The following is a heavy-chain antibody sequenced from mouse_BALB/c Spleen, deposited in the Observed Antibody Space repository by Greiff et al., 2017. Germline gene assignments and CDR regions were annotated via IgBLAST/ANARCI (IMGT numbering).Heavy chain of an antibody. CDR1: GFTFSSFG. CDR2: ISSGSSTI. D-gene: IGHD1-2*01. Sequence: DVHLVESGGGLVQPGGSRKLSCAASGFTFSSFGMHWVRQAPEKGLEWVAYISSGSSTIYYADTVKGRFTISRDNPKNTLFLQMTSLRSEDTAMYYCARFTTAKGYAMDYWGQGTSVTVSS. J-gene: IGHJ4*01. V-gene: IGHV5-17*02. CDR3: ARFTTAKGYAMDY.